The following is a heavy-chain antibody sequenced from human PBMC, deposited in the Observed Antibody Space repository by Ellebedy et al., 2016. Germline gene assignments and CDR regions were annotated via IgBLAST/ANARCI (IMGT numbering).Heavy chain of an antibody. CDR2: VYPEDSDA. CDR3: ARLTGSGSPALPDY. CDR1: GYRFTTSW. Sequence: GGSLRLXCQGSGYRFTTSWIAWVRQIPGKGLEWMGIVYPEDSDARYRPSLQGQVIISVDKSISTTYLQWDSLKASDTAMYYCARLTGSGSPALPDYWGQGTLVTVSS. V-gene: IGHV5-51*01. J-gene: IGHJ4*02. D-gene: IGHD1-26*01.